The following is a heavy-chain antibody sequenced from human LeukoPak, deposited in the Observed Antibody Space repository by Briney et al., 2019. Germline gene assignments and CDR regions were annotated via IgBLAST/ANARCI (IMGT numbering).Heavy chain of an antibody. D-gene: IGHD3-3*01. CDR1: GYTFTSYD. J-gene: IGHJ4*02. CDR3: ARGPNYDFWSGYYTLYY. V-gene: IGHV1-8*01. CDR2: MNPNSGNT. Sequence: AASVTVSCKASGYTFTSYDINWVRQAAGQGLEWMGWMNPNSGNTVYAQKFQGRVTMTRNTSISTAYMELSSLRSEDTAVYYCARGPNYDFWSGYYTLYYWGQGTLVTVSS.